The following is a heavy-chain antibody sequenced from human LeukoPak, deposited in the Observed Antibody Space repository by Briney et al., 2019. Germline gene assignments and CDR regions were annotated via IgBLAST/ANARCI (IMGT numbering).Heavy chain of an antibody. Sequence: ASVKVSCKASGGTFSSYAISWVRQAPGQGLEWTGRIIPILGIANYAQKFQGRVAITADKSTSTAYMELSSLRSEDTAVYYCARLTGAAAGTSGVGYWGQGTLVTVSS. J-gene: IGHJ4*02. CDR3: ARLTGAAAGTSGVGY. V-gene: IGHV1-69*04. CDR2: IIPILGIA. CDR1: GGTFSSYA. D-gene: IGHD6-13*01.